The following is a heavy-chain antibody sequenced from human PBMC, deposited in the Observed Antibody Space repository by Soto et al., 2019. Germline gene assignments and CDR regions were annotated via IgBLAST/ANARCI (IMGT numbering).Heavy chain of an antibody. Sequence: GGSLRLSCAASGCTFSSYGMHWVRQAPGKGLEWVAVISYDGSNKYYADSVKGRFTISRDNSKNTLYLQMNSLRAEGTAVYYCAKSQQLVPDFQHWGQGTLVTVSS. CDR1: GCTFSSYG. D-gene: IGHD6-13*01. CDR2: ISYDGSNK. V-gene: IGHV3-30*18. CDR3: AKSQQLVPDFQH. J-gene: IGHJ1*01.